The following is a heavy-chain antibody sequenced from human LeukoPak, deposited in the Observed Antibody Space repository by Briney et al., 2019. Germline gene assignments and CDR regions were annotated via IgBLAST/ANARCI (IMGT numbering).Heavy chain of an antibody. CDR2: IDTAGDT. D-gene: IGHD6-19*01. Sequence: GGSLRLSCAAFGFTFSNHDMHWVRQASGKGLEWVSTIDTAGDTYYLGSVKGRFTISRENAKNSLYLQMNSLRAGDTAVYYCARRSGWSFDYWGQGTLVTVSS. J-gene: IGHJ4*02. CDR1: GFTFSNHD. CDR3: ARRSGWSFDY. V-gene: IGHV3-13*01.